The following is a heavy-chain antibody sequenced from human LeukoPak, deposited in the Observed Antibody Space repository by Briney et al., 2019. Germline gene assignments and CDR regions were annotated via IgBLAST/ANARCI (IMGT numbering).Heavy chain of an antibody. Sequence: PGGSLRLSCAASGLTFSSNYMTWVRQAPGTGLGWGSIFYSGGSTYYADSVKGRFTISRDNSKNTLYLQMNSLRAEDTAVYYCAKGVNYGAYLIRGFDIWGQGTMVTVSS. V-gene: IGHV3-66*02. D-gene: IGHD4-17*01. CDR3: AKGVNYGAYLIRGFDI. CDR1: GLTFSSNY. CDR2: FYSGGST. J-gene: IGHJ3*02.